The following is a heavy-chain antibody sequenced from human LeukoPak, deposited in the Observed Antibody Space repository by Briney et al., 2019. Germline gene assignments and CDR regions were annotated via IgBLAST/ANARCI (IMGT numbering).Heavy chain of an antibody. CDR1: GFTFSSYA. CDR3: AKDGSGGSFFDY. CDR2: ISGSGGST. D-gene: IGHD2-15*01. Sequence: PGGFLRLSCAASGFTFSSYAMSWVRQAPGKGLEWVSAISGSGGSTYYADSVKGRFTISRDNSKNTLYLQMNSLRAEDTAVYYCAKDGSGGSFFDYWGQGTLVTVSS. J-gene: IGHJ4*02. V-gene: IGHV3-23*01.